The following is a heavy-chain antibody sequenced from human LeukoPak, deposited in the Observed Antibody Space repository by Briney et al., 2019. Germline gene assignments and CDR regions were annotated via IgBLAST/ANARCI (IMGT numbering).Heavy chain of an antibody. J-gene: IGHJ4*02. Sequence: SETLSLTCAVYGGSFSGYYWSWIRQPPGKGLEWIGEINYSGSTNYSPSLKSRVTISVDTSKNQFSLKLNSLTAADTAVYYCARQRGPCSSISCPLIGTFDYWGQGTLVTVSS. CDR1: GGSFSGYY. CDR2: INYSGST. V-gene: IGHV4-34*01. CDR3: ARQRGPCSSISCPLIGTFDY. D-gene: IGHD2-2*01.